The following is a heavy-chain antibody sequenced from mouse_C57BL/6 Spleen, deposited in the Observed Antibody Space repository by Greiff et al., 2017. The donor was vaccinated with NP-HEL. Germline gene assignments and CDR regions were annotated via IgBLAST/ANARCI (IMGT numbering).Heavy chain of an antibody. CDR2: INPNNGGT. J-gene: IGHJ4*01. CDR3: ALTGARYAMDY. V-gene: IGHV1-26*01. Sequence: EVQLQQSGPELVKPGASVKISCKASGYTFTDYYMNWVKQSHGKSLEWIGDINPNNGGTSYNQKFKGKATLTVDKSSSTAYMELRSLTSEDSAVYYCALTGARYAMDYWGQGTSVTVSS. CDR1: GYTFTDYY. D-gene: IGHD4-1*01.